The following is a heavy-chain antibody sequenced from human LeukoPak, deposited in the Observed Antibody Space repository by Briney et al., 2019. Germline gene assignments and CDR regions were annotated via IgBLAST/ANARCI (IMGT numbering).Heavy chain of an antibody. CDR2: ISDSGST. D-gene: IGHD4-23*01. CDR1: GGSINSDTYY. Sequence: SETLSLTCTVSGGSINSDTYYWSWIRQPPGKGLEWIGYISDSGSTNYNPSLKSRVTISVDRSKNQFSLKLSSVPAADTAVYYCARKLWPHDAFDIWGQGTMVSVSS. CDR3: ARKLWPHDAFDI. J-gene: IGHJ3*02. V-gene: IGHV4-61*01.